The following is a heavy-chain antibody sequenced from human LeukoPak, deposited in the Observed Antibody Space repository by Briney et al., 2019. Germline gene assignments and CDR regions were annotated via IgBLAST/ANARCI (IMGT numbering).Heavy chain of an antibody. CDR3: AKSGGYGLIDY. J-gene: IGHJ4*02. Sequence: SETLSLICAVSGASISGSGYYLGWIRQPPGKGLEWIGNIYYTGNTYYNASLQSRVTISIDTSKNQFSLRLNSVTAADTAMYYCAKSGGYGLIDYWGQGTLVTVSS. CDR1: GASISGSGYY. CDR2: IYYTGNT. D-gene: IGHD1-26*01. V-gene: IGHV4-39*01.